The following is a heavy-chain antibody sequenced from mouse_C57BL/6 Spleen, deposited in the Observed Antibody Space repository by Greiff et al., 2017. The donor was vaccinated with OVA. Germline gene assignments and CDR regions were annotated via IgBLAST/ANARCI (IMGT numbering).Heavy chain of an antibody. CDR1: GYAFSSYW. J-gene: IGHJ2*01. Sequence: QVQLQQSGAELVKPGASVKISCKASGYAFSSYWMNWVKQRPGKGLEWIGQIYPGDGVTNYTGKFKGKATLTADKSSSTAYMQLSSLTSADSAVYFCAITYYGSSRFDYWGQGTTLTVSS. V-gene: IGHV1-80*01. CDR2: IYPGDGVT. D-gene: IGHD1-1*01. CDR3: AITYYGSSRFDY.